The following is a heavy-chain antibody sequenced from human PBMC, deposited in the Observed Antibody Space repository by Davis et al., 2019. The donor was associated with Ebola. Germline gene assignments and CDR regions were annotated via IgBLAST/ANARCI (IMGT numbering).Heavy chain of an antibody. V-gene: IGHV4-59*01. Sequence: SETLSLTCTVSGGSISSYYWSWIRQPPGKGLEWIGYIYYSGSTNYNPSFKSRVTISVDTSKNQFSLKLSSVTAADTAVYYCASLSSSSAGLDYWGQGTLVTVSS. CDR3: ASLSSSSAGLDY. CDR2: IYYSGST. CDR1: GGSISSYY. J-gene: IGHJ4*02. D-gene: IGHD6-6*01.